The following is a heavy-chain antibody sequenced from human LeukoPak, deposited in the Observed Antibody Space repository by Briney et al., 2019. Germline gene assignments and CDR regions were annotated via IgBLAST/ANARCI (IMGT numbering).Heavy chain of an antibody. CDR3: ASLVDYGSGSYYFDY. D-gene: IGHD3-10*01. CDR2: IYYSGST. CDR1: GGSISSGDYY. J-gene: IGHJ4*02. Sequence: PSQTLSLTCTVSGGSISSGDYYWSWIRQPPGKGLEWIGYIYYSGSTYYNPSLKSRVTISVDTSKNQFSLKLSSVTAADTAEYYCASLVDYGSGSYYFDYWGQGTLVTVSS. V-gene: IGHV4-30-4*01.